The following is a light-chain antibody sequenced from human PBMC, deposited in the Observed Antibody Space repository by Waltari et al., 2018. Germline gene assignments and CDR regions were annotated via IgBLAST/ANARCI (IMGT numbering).Light chain of an antibody. CDR1: QAVTSSY. V-gene: IGKV3-20*01. CDR3: QQHGDSPLYT. CDR2: GAS. Sequence: EIVLTQSPVTLSLSPGETATPSCRASQAVTSSYLAWYQQRPGQAPRVVIYGASHRATCVSDRFVGSGSGTDFTLTINRLEPEDFAVYYCQQHGDSPLYTFGQGTKLEI. J-gene: IGKJ2*01.